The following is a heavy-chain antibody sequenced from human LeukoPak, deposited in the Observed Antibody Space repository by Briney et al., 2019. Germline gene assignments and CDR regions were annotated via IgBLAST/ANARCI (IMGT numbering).Heavy chain of an antibody. V-gene: IGHV3-66*02. CDR2: IYTDGAT. CDR3: ARDRAGSKPWVEFHP. Sequence: GGSLRLSCAISGITVSQSDMSWVRQAPGRGLGWVSLIYTDGATHYADSVKGRFTISRDTSKNTVYLEMRNLRPEDTAVYFCARDRAGSKPWVEFHPWGQGTLVTVSS. J-gene: IGHJ5*02. CDR1: GITVSQSD. D-gene: IGHD3-10*01.